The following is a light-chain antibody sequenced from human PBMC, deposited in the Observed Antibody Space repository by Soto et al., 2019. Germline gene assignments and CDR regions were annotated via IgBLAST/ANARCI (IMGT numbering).Light chain of an antibody. CDR3: QQYDDSMT. Sequence: TQSPSTLSLSPGERATLSCRASQSISSNYLAWYKQKPCQAPRLLIYGASTRATGIPDRLSGSGSGTEFPLTISRMEPEDFAVYHCQQYDDSMTFGQGTKVDIK. V-gene: IGKV3-20*01. CDR2: GAS. CDR1: QSISSNY. J-gene: IGKJ1*01.